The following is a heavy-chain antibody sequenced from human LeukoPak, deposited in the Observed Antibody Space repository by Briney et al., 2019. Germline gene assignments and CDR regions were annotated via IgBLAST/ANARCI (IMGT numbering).Heavy chain of an antibody. CDR1: GFTFSKYW. J-gene: IGHJ4*02. Sequence: GGSLRLSCAASGFTFSKYWMSWVRQSPGRGLEWVANIDQDGSAEYYVDSVGGRFTVSRDNAKNSLYLQIDSLRAEDTAVYYCARADNYGSILDYWGRGTLVTVSS. CDR2: IDQDGSAE. V-gene: IGHV3-7*04. D-gene: IGHD3-10*01. CDR3: ARADNYGSILDY.